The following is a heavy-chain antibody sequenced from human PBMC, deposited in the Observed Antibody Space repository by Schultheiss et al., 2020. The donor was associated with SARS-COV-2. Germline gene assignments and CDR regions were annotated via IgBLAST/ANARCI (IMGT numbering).Heavy chain of an antibody. Sequence: SETLSLTCAVSGGSISSYYWSWIRQPPGKGLEWIGYIYYSGSTNYNPSLKSRVTISVDTSKNQFSLKLSSVTAADTAVYYCARGLFTMVRGVIPDYWGQGTLVTVSS. CDR1: GGSISSYY. V-gene: IGHV4-59*12. D-gene: IGHD3-10*01. J-gene: IGHJ4*02. CDR2: IYYSGST. CDR3: ARGLFTMVRGVIPDY.